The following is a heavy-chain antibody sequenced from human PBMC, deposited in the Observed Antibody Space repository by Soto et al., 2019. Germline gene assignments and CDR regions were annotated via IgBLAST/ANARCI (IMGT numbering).Heavy chain of an antibody. V-gene: IGHV3-23*01. CDR3: AKFRGPTYDFYYMDA. CDR1: GFIFSNYA. CDR2: RGSGGST. Sequence: EVQLLESGGGVVQPGGSLTLSCTASGFIFSNYAMTWVRQAPGKGLEWVSSRGSGGSTYQADSVKGRFIISRDNSKNMLYLQMESLRAEDTAVYYCAKFRGPTYDFYYMDAWGKGTTVIVS. D-gene: IGHD3-10*01. J-gene: IGHJ6*03.